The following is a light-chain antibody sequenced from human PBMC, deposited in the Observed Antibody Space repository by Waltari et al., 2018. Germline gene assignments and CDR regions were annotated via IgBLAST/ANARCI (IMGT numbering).Light chain of an antibody. CDR2: YDD. CDR3: AAWDDSLNAVV. J-gene: IGLJ2*01. Sequence: QSVLTQPPSVSEAPRPRVTISCSGSSPKTRNNAVIWYQHLPGKAPKPLIYYDDLLPSVVSDRFSGSKSGTSASMAIGGLLSEDEGDYYCAAWDDSLNAVVFGGGTKLTVL. CDR1: SPKTRNNA. V-gene: IGLV1-36*01.